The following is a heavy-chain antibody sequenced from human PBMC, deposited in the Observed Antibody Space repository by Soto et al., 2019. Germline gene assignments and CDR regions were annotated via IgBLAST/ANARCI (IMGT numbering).Heavy chain of an antibody. CDR1: GFTFSSYA. Sequence: GGSLRLSCAASGFTFSSYAMHWVRQAPGKGLEWVAVISYDGSNKYYADSVKGRFTISRDNSKNALYLQMNSLRAEDTAVYYCARELITIFGVVTTKGPNHYYGMDVWGQGITVTVSS. D-gene: IGHD3-3*01. J-gene: IGHJ6*02. CDR2: ISYDGSNK. CDR3: ARELITIFGVVTTKGPNHYYGMDV. V-gene: IGHV3-30-3*01.